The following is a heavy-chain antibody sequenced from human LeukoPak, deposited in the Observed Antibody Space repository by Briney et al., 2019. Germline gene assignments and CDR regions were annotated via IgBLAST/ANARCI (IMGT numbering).Heavy chain of an antibody. J-gene: IGHJ4*02. CDR3: ARGPSGYHNT. CDR1: GFTFGSSA. D-gene: IGHD5-12*01. Sequence: GGSLRLSCAASGFTFGSSAMSWVRQAPGKGLEWVSSISGSGSGGSTYYADSVKGRFTISRDNSKNTLYLQMNSLRAEDTAVYYCARGPSGYHNTGGQGTLVTVSS. CDR2: ISGSGSGGST. V-gene: IGHV3-23*01.